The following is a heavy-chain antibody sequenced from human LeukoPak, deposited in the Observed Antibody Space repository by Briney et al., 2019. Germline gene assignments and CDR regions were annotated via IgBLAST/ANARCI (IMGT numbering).Heavy chain of an antibody. Sequence: GSSVKVSYKASGGTFSSYAISWVRQAPGQGLEWMGRIIPILGIANYAQKFQGRVTITADKSTSTAYMELSSLRSEDTAVYYCARGDYYDSSGYYYVSYWGQGTLVTVSS. CDR2: IIPILGIA. J-gene: IGHJ4*02. CDR1: GGTFSSYA. V-gene: IGHV1-69*04. D-gene: IGHD3-22*01. CDR3: ARGDYYDSSGYYYVSY.